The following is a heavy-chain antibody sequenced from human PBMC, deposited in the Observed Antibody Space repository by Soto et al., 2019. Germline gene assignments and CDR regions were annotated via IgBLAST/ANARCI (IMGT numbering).Heavy chain of an antibody. J-gene: IGHJ6*02. V-gene: IGHV1-2*02. CDR2: INPNSGGT. CDR1: GYTFTGYY. Sequence: ASVKVSCKASGYTFTGYYMHWVRQAPGQGLEWMGWINPNSGGTNYAQKFQGRVTMTRDTSISTAYMELSRLRSDDTAVYYCATSIAARPFYYYYYYGMDVWGPGTTGTVSS. CDR3: ATSIAARPFYYYYYYGMDV. D-gene: IGHD6-6*01.